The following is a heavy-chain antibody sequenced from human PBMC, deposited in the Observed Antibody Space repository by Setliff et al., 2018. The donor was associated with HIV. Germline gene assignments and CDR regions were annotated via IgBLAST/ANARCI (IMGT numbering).Heavy chain of an antibody. CDR1: GFSMSNFYY. CDR3: ARGSRQLTIFGVVFKTNYYFMDV. Sequence: SETLSLTCDVSGFSMSNFYYWGWIRQPPGKGLEWIGEINHDRTTNYNPSLKSRVTISVDTSKNQFSLTLNSVTAADTAVYYCARGSRQLTIFGVVFKTNYYFMDVWGKGTAVTVSS. CDR2: INHDRTT. V-gene: IGHV4-34*01. D-gene: IGHD3-3*01. J-gene: IGHJ6*03.